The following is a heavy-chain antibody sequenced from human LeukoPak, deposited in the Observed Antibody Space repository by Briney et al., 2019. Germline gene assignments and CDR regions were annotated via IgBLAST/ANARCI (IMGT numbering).Heavy chain of an antibody. V-gene: IGHV1-69*13. CDR1: GGTFSSYA. Sequence: ASVKVSCKASGGTFSSYAISWVRQAPGQGLEWMGGIIPIFGTANYAQKFQGRVTITADESTSTAYMELSSLRSEDTAVYYCAAISVRGVIITASKGSIDYWGQGTLVTVSS. CDR3: AAISVRGVIITASKGSIDY. J-gene: IGHJ4*02. CDR2: IIPIFGTA. D-gene: IGHD3-10*01.